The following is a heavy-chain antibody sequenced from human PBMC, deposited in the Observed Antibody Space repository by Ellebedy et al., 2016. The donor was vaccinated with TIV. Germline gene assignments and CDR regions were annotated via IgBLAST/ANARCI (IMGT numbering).Heavy chain of an antibody. CDR1: GFSLNNFG. Sequence: GESLKISCVASGFSLNNFGMHWVRQAPGKGLEWVAVIWHDGSHTYHADTLRGRFTISRDTSTNTVYLQMNNLRAEDTALYFCARDYQNGMDVWGQGTTVTVSS. CDR3: ARDYQNGMDV. CDR2: IWHDGSHT. V-gene: IGHV3-33*01. D-gene: IGHD2-2*01. J-gene: IGHJ6*02.